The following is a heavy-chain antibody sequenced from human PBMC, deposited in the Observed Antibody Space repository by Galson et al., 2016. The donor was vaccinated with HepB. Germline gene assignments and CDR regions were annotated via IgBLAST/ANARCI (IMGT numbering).Heavy chain of an antibody. Sequence: PALVKPTQTLTLTCTFSGFSLNTSGVAVGWIRQPPGKALDWLALIYWDDDKRYSPSLKSRLTITKDTSKNQVVLTMTNVDPMDTATYYCAHGRLASGGPPYNWFDPWGQGTLVTVSS. J-gene: IGHJ5*02. CDR1: GFSLNTSGVA. V-gene: IGHV2-5*02. CDR2: IYWDDDK. D-gene: IGHD2-15*01. CDR3: AHGRLASGGPPYNWFDP.